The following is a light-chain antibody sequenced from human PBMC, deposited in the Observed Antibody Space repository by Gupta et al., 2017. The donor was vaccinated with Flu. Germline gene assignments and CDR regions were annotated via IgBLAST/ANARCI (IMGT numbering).Light chain of an antibody. CDR2: AAS. V-gene: IGKV1-39*01. J-gene: IGKJ2*01. CDR3: QQSDSTPNT. Sequence: PSSLSASVGDRVTITCRASQSISSYLNWYQQKPGKAPKLLIYAASRVHSGLPSRFSGSGSATDFTLTISMLQPEDFATYYCQQSDSTPNTFGQGTKLEIK. CDR1: QSISSY.